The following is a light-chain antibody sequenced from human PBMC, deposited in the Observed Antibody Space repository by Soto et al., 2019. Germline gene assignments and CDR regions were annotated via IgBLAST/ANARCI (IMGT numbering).Light chain of an antibody. CDR3: QHRSDWPPICT. CDR2: DAS. Sequence: EVVLTQSPATLSLFPGESATLSCRASETISNQLAWYQQKPGQAPRLLMYDASHRGTGIPARFSGSGSGTDFTLIISSLEPADFAVYYCQHRSDWPPICTFGQGTKVDIK. CDR1: ETISNQ. J-gene: IGKJ2*02. V-gene: IGKV3-11*01.